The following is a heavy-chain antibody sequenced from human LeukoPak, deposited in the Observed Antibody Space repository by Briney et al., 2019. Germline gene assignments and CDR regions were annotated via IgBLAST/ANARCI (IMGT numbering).Heavy chain of an antibody. CDR3: ARGRDGYNLVDAFDI. D-gene: IGHD5-24*01. V-gene: IGHV3-21*01. Sequence: PGGSLRLSCAASGFTFSNYRMNWVRQAPGKGLEWVSSISSSSIYIYYADSLKGRFTISRDNAKNSLYLQMNSLRAEDTAVYYCARGRDGYNLVDAFDIWGQGIMVTVSS. CDR1: GFTFSNYR. J-gene: IGHJ3*02. CDR2: ISSSSIYI.